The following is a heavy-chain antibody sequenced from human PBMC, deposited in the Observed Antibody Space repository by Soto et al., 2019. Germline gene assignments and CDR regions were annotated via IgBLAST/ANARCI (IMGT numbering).Heavy chain of an antibody. V-gene: IGHV4-34*01. CDR3: ARGYDIALAPIF. CDR2: INHLTTT. CDR1: GGSFSSYH. D-gene: IGHD3-16*01. Sequence: PSETLSLTCAVYGGSFSSYHWSWIRQTPGKGLEWIGEINHLTTTNYNPSLKSRVIISLDTPKNQFSLKLSSVTAADTAVYYCARGYDIALAPIFWGQGILVTVSS. J-gene: IGHJ4*02.